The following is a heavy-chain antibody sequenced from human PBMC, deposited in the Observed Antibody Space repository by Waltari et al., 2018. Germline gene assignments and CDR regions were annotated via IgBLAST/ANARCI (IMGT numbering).Heavy chain of an antibody. CDR1: GGSISSSSYY. J-gene: IGHJ4*02. CDR2: IYYSGST. Sequence: QLQLQESGPGLVKPSETLSLTCTVSGGSISSSSYYWGWIRQPPGKGLEWIGSIYYSGSTYHNPSLKSRVTISVDTSKNQFSLKLSSVTAADTAVYYCARWRTSMLDYWGQGTLVTVSS. CDR3: ARWRTSMLDY. V-gene: IGHV4-39*01. D-gene: IGHD5-18*01.